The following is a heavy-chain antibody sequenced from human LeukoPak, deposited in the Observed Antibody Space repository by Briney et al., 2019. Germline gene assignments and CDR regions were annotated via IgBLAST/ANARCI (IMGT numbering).Heavy chain of an antibody. Sequence: PSETLSLTCAVYGGSFSGYYWSWIRQPPGKGLEWMGEVNHSGSTNYNPSLKSRVTISVDTSKNQFSLKLSSVTAADTAVYYCARGRRSSIAARKVPWFDPWGQGTLVTVSS. D-gene: IGHD6-6*01. CDR2: VNHSGST. CDR1: GGSFSGYY. CDR3: ARGRRSSIAARKVPWFDP. V-gene: IGHV4-34*01. J-gene: IGHJ5*02.